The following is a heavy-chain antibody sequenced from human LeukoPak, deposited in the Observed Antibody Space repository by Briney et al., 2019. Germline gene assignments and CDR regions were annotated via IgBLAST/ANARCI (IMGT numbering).Heavy chain of an antibody. Sequence: ASVKVSCKASGYTFTSYYMHWVRQAPGQGLEWMGIINPSGGSTGYAQKFQGRVTMTRDMSTSTVYMELSSLRSEDTAVYYCARGFDCSGGSCSQPDGAFDIWGQGTMVTVSS. V-gene: IGHV1-46*01. D-gene: IGHD2-15*01. J-gene: IGHJ3*02. CDR3: ARGFDCSGGSCSQPDGAFDI. CDR2: INPSGGST. CDR1: GYTFTSYY.